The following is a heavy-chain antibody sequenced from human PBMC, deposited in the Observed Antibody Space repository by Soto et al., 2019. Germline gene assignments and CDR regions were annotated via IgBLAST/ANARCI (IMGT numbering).Heavy chain of an antibody. CDR3: ARDSGSTYAFDI. CDR2: INHSGST. CDR1: GGSFSGYY. J-gene: IGHJ3*02. Sequence: SETLSLTCAVYGGSFSGYYWSWIRQPPGKGLEWIGEINHSGSTNYNPSLKSRVTISVDTSKNQFSLKLSSVTAADTAGYYCARDSGSTYAFDIWGQGTMVTVSS. D-gene: IGHD1-26*01. V-gene: IGHV4-34*01.